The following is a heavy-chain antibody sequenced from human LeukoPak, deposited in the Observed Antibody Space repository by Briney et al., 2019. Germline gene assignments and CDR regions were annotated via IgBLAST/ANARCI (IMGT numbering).Heavy chain of an antibody. CDR2: IYYSGST. J-gene: IGHJ6*02. CDR3: ARHRGKDGEPGYYYYGMDV. CDR1: GGSISSYY. D-gene: IGHD3-10*01. V-gene: IGHV4-59*08. Sequence: SETLSLTCTVSGGSISSYYWSWIRQPPGKGLEWIGYIYYSGSTNYNPSLKSRVTISVDTSKNQFSLKLSSVTAADTAVYYCARHRGKDGEPGYYYYGMDVWGQGTTVTVSS.